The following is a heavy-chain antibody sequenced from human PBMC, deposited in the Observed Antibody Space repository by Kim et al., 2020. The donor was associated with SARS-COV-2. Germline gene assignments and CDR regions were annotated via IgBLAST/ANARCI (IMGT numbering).Heavy chain of an antibody. CDR1: RFTFSDHY. J-gene: IGHJ4*02. V-gene: IGHV3-11*04. Sequence: GGSLRLSCAASRFTFSDHYMSWIRQAPGKGLEWVSYISRSGSTINYADSVKGRFTISRDNAKNSLYLQMNSLRAEDTAVYYCARVHYDSSAGYLDYWGQGTLVTVSS. CDR2: ISRSGSTI. CDR3: ARVHYDSSAGYLDY. D-gene: IGHD3-22*01.